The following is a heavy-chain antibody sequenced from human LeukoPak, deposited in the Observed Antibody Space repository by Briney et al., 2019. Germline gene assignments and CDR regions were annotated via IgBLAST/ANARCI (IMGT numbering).Heavy chain of an antibody. D-gene: IGHD4-17*01. CDR3: ARENTVTPEYFQH. V-gene: IGHV4-4*02. J-gene: IGHJ1*01. CDR2: IYHSRST. Sequence: SETLSLTCAVSGGYISSGHWWSWVRQAPGEGLGWIGEIYHSRSTNYNPSLKSRVTISVDTSKNKFSLKLSSVTAADTAVYYCARENTVTPEYFQHWGQGTLVTVSS. CDR1: GGYISSGHW.